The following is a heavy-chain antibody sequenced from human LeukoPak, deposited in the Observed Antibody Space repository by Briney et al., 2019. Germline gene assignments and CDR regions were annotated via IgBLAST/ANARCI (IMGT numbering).Heavy chain of an antibody. J-gene: IGHJ5*02. CDR3: ARVYNWNYNWFDP. CDR2: IYYSGST. Sequence: SETLSLTCTVSGGSISSYYWSWIRQPPGKGLEWIGYIYYSGSTNYNPSLKSRVTISVDTSKNQFSLKLSSVTAADTAVYYCARVYNWNYNWFDPWGQGTLVTVSS. D-gene: IGHD1-7*01. CDR1: GGSISSYY. V-gene: IGHV4-59*01.